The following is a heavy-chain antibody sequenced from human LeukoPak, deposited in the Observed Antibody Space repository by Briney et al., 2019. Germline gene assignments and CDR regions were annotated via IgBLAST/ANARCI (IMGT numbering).Heavy chain of an antibody. CDR1: GVSISSSSYY. Sequence: PSETLSLTCTVSGVSISSSSYYWGWIRQPPGKGLEWIGSIYYSGSTYYNPSLKSRVSLSVDTSKNQFSLKLSSVTAADTAVYYCARAGYDILTGYCGAFDIWGQGTMVIVSS. CDR2: IYYSGST. J-gene: IGHJ3*02. CDR3: ARAGYDILTGYCGAFDI. D-gene: IGHD3-9*01. V-gene: IGHV4-39*07.